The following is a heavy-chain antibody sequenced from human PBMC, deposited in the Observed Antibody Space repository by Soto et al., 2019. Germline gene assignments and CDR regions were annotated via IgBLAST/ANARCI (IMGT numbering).Heavy chain of an antibody. CDR3: ARRAAAGPFFFDY. CDR1: GGSISSYY. D-gene: IGHD6-13*01. V-gene: IGHV4-59*01. Sequence: QVQLQESGPGLVKPSETLSLTCTVSGGSISSYYWSWIRQPPGKGLEWIGYIYYSGSTNYNPSLKSRVTISVDTSKSQFSLELGSVTAADTAVYYCARRAAAGPFFFDYWGQGTLVTVSS. CDR2: IYYSGST. J-gene: IGHJ4*02.